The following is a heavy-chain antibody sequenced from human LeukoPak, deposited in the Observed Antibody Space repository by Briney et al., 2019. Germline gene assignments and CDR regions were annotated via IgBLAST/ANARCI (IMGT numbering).Heavy chain of an antibody. J-gene: IGHJ5*02. Sequence: ASVKVSCKASGYTFTTSDIHWVRQAPGQGLEWMGWINPNSGETDYAPKFQGRVTMTRDTAISTAYMEVTRLTSDDTAKYYCARVLGSRVDPWGQEPWSASPQ. V-gene: IGHV1-2*02. CDR3: ARVLGSRVDP. CDR1: GYTFTTSD. CDR2: INPNSGET.